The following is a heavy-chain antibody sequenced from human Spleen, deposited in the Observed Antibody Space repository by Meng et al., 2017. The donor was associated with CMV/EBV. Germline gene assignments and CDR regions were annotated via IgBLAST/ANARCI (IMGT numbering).Heavy chain of an antibody. CDR2: ISYDGGKK. Sequence: GESLKISCEASGFTFSSFAMHWVRQAPGKGLEWVAVISYDGGKKDYADSVKGRFTISRDNSKNTLYLQMNSLRAEDTAVYYCARTYDSSGYYAPFDYGGQGTLVTVSS. J-gene: IGHJ4*02. D-gene: IGHD3-22*01. CDR1: GFTFSSFA. V-gene: IGHV3-30*04. CDR3: ARTYDSSGYYAPFDY.